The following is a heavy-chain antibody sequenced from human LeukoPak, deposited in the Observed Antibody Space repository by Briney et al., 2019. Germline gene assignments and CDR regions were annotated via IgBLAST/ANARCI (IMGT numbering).Heavy chain of an antibody. CDR1: GFTFSGYA. CDR3: AKMQMITVTTGDAFDI. J-gene: IGHJ3*02. CDR2: ISGSAGTT. V-gene: IGHV3-23*01. Sequence: PGGSLRLSCAAAGFTFSGYAMSWVRRAPGKGLEWVSDISGSAGTTYYADSVKGRFTISRDNSKNTLYLQVNSLRVEDTAVYYCAKMQMITVTTGDAFDIWGQGTMVTVSS. D-gene: IGHD4-17*01.